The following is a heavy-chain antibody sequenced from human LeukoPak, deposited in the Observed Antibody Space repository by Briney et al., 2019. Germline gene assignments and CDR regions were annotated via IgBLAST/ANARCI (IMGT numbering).Heavy chain of an antibody. V-gene: IGHV4-34*01. J-gene: IGHJ4*02. CDR2: INHSGST. D-gene: IGHD3-3*01. CDR3: ARPHRASSGYSRFPFDY. Sequence: PSETLSLTCAVYGGSFSGYYWSWIRQPPGKGLEWIGEINHSGSTNYNPSLKSRVTISVDTSKNQFSLKLSSVTAADTAVYYCARPHRASSGYSRFPFDYWGRGTLVTVSS. CDR1: GGSFSGYY.